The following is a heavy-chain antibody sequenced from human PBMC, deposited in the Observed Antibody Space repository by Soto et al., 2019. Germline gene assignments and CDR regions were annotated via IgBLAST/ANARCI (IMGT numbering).Heavy chain of an antibody. J-gene: IGHJ4*02. V-gene: IGHV1-18*01. Sequence: QVQLVQSGAEVKKPGASVKVSCKASGSTFTTYGISWVRQAPGQGLERVGWINAYNGNTNYAQKLQGRVTMTTDTSTSTAYVELRSLRSDDTAAYYCEREPVAGTSFDDWGQGTLVTVSS. CDR1: GSTFTTYG. CDR3: EREPVAGTSFDD. CDR2: INAYNGNT. D-gene: IGHD6-19*01.